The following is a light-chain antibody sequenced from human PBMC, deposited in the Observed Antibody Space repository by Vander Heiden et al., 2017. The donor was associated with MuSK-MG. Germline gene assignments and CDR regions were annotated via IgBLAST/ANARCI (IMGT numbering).Light chain of an antibody. CDR1: QSISSY. V-gene: IGKV1-39*01. CDR3: QQSYCTRGPT. J-gene: IGKJ4*01. Sequence: DIQMTQSPSSLSASVADRVTITCRASQSISSYLNWYQQKPGKAPKLLIYAASSLQSGVPSRFSGSGYGTDFTLTISSRQPEDFATYYCQQSYCTRGPTFGGGTKVEIK. CDR2: AAS.